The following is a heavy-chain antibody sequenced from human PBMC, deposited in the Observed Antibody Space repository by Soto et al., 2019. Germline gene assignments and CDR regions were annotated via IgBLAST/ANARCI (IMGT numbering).Heavy chain of an antibody. Sequence: PGGSLRLSCAASGFTFSSYSIHWVRQAPGKGLEWVSAITRNNDIYYADSVKGRFTISRDNAQNSVSLQMDSLRAEDTAVYYCAREETAWPLAYGLDVWGQGTTVTVS. J-gene: IGHJ6*02. V-gene: IGHV3-21*01. D-gene: IGHD2-21*02. CDR2: ITRNNDI. CDR1: GFTFSSYS. CDR3: AREETAWPLAYGLDV.